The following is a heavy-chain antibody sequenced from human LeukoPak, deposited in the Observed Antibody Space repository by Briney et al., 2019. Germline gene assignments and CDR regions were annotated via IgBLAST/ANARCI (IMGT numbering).Heavy chain of an antibody. V-gene: IGHV1-2*02. J-gene: IGHJ6*02. D-gene: IGHD5-24*01. CDR1: GYTFTGYY. CDR3: ARVSMATYWHGMDV. Sequence: GASVKVSCKASGYTFTGYYMHWVRQAPGQGLEWMGWINPNSGGTNYAQKFQGRVTVTRDTSINTAYMELSRLRTDDAAVYYCARVSMATYWHGMDVWGQGTTVTVSS. CDR2: INPNSGGT.